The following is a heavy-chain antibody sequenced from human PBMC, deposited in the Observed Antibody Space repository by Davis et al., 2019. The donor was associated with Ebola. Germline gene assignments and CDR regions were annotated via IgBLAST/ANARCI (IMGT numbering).Heavy chain of an antibody. CDR2: TYYSSKWYN. Sequence: PSETLSLTCAISGNSVSWNSGAWNWIRQSPSRGLEWLGRTYYSSKWYNDYAVSVKSRITINPDTSKNQFSLQLNSVTPEDTALYYCARGWLRAGMDVWGEGTTVTASS. V-gene: IGHV6-1*01. CDR3: ARGWLRAGMDV. CDR1: GNSVSWNSGA. J-gene: IGHJ6*04. D-gene: IGHD5-18*01.